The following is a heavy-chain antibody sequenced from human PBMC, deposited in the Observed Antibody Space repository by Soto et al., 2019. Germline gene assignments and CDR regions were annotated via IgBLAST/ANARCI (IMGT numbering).Heavy chain of an antibody. J-gene: IGHJ4*02. CDR2: IIPILGIA. CDR1: GYTFTSYG. V-gene: IGHV1-69*04. Sequence: SVKVSCKASGYTFTSYGISWVRQAPGQGLEWMGRIIPILGIANYAQKFQGRVTITADKSTSTAYMELSSLRSEDTAVYYCARGSYLGYCSSTSCPLGYWGQGTLVTVSS. CDR3: ARGSYLGYCSSTSCPLGY. D-gene: IGHD2-2*01.